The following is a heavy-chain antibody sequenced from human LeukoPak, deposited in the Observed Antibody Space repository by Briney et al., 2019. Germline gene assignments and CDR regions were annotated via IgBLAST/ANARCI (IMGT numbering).Heavy chain of an antibody. CDR1: GFTFSSYS. Sequence: GGSLRLSCAASGFTFSSYSMNWVRQAPGKGLEWVSYISSSSSTIYYADSVKGRFTISRDNAKNSLYLRMNSLRAEDTAAYYCARDGVPAAIRGWFDPWGQGTLVTVSS. CDR2: ISSSSSTI. CDR3: ARDGVPAAIRGWFDP. D-gene: IGHD2-2*02. J-gene: IGHJ5*02. V-gene: IGHV3-48*04.